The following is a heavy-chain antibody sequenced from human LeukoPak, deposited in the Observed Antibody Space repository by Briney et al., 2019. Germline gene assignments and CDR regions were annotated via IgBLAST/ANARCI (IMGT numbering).Heavy chain of an antibody. CDR3: AKDPAIAAAVGTIDY. D-gene: IGHD6-13*01. CDR1: GYSISSGYY. V-gene: IGHV4-38-2*02. Sequence: SETLSLTCTVSGYSISSGYYWGWIRPPPRKGLEWIATIYHSGSTYYNPSLKSRVTISVDTSKNQFSLNLRSVSAADTAVYYCAKDPAIAAAVGTIDYWGQGTLVTVSS. J-gene: IGHJ4*02. CDR2: IYHSGST.